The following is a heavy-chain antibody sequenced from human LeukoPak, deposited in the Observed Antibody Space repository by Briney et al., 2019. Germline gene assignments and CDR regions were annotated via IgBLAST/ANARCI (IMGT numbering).Heavy chain of an antibody. CDR1: GFTVSNNY. CDR3: ATRGHSSSWYYFDY. D-gene: IGHD6-13*01. V-gene: IGHV3-53*01. J-gene: IGHJ4*02. CDR2: IYSDGST. Sequence: GGSLRLSCAASGFTVSNNYMSWVRQAAGKGLDWVSVIYSDGSTYYADSVKGRFTISKDNAKNSLYLQMNSLRAEDTAVYYCATRGHSSSWYYFDYWGQGTLVTVSS.